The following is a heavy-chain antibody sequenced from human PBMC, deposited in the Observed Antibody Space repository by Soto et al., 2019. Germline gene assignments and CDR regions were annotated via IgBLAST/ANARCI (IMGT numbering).Heavy chain of an antibody. D-gene: IGHD3-3*01. Sequence: EVQLVESGGGLVQPGGSLRLSCAASGFTFGNYWMSWVRQAPGKGLEWVASIKQEGSEKDYVDSVRRRFTISRDNAKKSLYLQMNSLGAEDTAVYYCAREQGAYDFWIRKGYFYYTAVWGKGTTVTVSS. CDR3: AREQGAYDFWIRKGYFYYTAV. CDR2: IKQEGSEK. J-gene: IGHJ6*03. CDR1: GFTFGNYW. V-gene: IGHV3-7*01.